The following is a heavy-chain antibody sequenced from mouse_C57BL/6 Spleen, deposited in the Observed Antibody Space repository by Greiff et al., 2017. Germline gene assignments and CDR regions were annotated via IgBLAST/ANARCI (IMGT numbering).Heavy chain of an antibody. J-gene: IGHJ4*01. V-gene: IGHV5-4*01. Sequence: EVHLVESGGGLVKPGGSLKLSCAASGFTFSSYAMSWVRQTPEKRLEWVATISDGGSYTYYPDNVKGRFTISRDNAKNNLYLQRSHLKSEDTAMYYCARDTEYYTNEGYAMDYWGQGTSVTVSS. CDR3: ARDTEYYTNEGYAMDY. D-gene: IGHD2-12*01. CDR1: GFTFSSYA. CDR2: ISDGGSYT.